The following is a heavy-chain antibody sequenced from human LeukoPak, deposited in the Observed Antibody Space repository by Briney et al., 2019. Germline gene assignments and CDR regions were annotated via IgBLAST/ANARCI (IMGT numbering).Heavy chain of an antibody. CDR1: GFTFSNAW. J-gene: IGHJ4*02. D-gene: IGHD6-19*01. CDR2: IKSKTDGGTT. Sequence: GGSVRLSCAASGFTFSNAWMSWVRQAPGKGLEWVGRIKSKTDGGTTDYAAPVKGRFTISRDDSKNTLYLQMNSLKTEDTAVYYCTTGQWLAHFDYWGQGTLVTVSS. CDR3: TTGQWLAHFDY. V-gene: IGHV3-15*01.